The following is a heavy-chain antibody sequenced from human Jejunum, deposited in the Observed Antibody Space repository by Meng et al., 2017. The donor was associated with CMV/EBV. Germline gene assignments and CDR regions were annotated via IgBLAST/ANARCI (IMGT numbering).Heavy chain of an antibody. Sequence: VQLQQAGPGLVKPSQTLPPIFAISGDSVSSKSAAWNWIRQSPSRGLEWLGRAYYRSKWFYDYALSVKSRININPDTSKNRFSLQLNSVTPEDTAVYYCARGLYDSSWSTSDYWGQGTLVTVSS. CDR3: ARGLYDSSWSTSDY. CDR2: AYYRSKWFY. D-gene: IGHD6-13*01. CDR1: GDSVSSKSAA. J-gene: IGHJ4*02. V-gene: IGHV6-1*01.